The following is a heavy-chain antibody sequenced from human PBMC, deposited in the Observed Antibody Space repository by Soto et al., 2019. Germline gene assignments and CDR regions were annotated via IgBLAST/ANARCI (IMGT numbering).Heavy chain of an antibody. CDR1: GFTFSSYG. Sequence: PGGSLRLSCAASGFTFSSYGMHWVRQAPGKGLEWVAVISYDGSNKYYADSVKGRFTISRDNSKNTLYLQMNSLRAEDTAVYYCAKGGGPRGYYGMDVWGQGTSVTVSS. V-gene: IGHV3-30*18. D-gene: IGHD2-15*01. CDR2: ISYDGSNK. CDR3: AKGGGPRGYYGMDV. J-gene: IGHJ6*02.